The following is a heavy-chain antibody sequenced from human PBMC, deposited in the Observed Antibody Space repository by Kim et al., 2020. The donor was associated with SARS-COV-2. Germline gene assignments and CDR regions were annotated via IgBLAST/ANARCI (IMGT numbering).Heavy chain of an antibody. V-gene: IGHV3-30*04. CDR2: ISYDGSNK. D-gene: IGHD3-16*02. Sequence: GGSLRLSCAASGFTFSSYAMHWVRQAPGKGLEWVAVISYDGSNKYYADSVKGRFTISRDNSKNTLYLQMNSLRAEDTAVYYCAREGARDYVWGSYRYSVGGFDYWGQGTLVTVSS. J-gene: IGHJ4*02. CDR3: AREGARDYVWGSYRYSVGGFDY. CDR1: GFTFSSYA.